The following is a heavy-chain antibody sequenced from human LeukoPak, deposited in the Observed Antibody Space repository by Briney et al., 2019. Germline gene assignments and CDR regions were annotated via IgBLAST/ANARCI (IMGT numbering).Heavy chain of an antibody. J-gene: IGHJ5*02. Sequence: ASVKVSCKASGHTFTSYDINWVRQATGQGLEWMGWMNPNSGNTGYAQKFQGRVTITRNTSISTAYMELSSLRSEDTAVYYCARGFLVYDILTGYFPWGQGTLVTVSS. CDR2: MNPNSGNT. CDR3: ARGFLVYDILTGYFP. V-gene: IGHV1-8*03. D-gene: IGHD3-9*01. CDR1: GHTFTSYD.